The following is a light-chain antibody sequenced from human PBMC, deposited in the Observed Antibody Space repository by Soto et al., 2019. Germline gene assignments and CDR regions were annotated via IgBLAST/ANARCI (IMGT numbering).Light chain of an antibody. Sequence: PGETATLSCSASERVGSNYLAWYQQKPGKPPRLLIHGASSRASGIPDRFSGSGSGKDFTLDISRLEPEDFAVYYCQQYGTSPPLFTFGPGTKVDIK. CDR3: QQYGTSPPLFT. CDR1: ERVGSNY. V-gene: IGKV3-20*01. CDR2: GAS. J-gene: IGKJ3*01.